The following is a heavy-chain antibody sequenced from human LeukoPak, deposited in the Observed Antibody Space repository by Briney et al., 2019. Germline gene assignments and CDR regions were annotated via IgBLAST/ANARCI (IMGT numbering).Heavy chain of an antibody. CDR1: GYTFTCYY. J-gene: IGHJ6*03. Sequence: ASVKVSCKASGYTFTCYYMHWVRQAPGQGLEWMGRINPNSGGTNYAQKFQGRVTMTRDTSISTAYMELSRLRSDDTAVYYCARAWTGYSYGGNYYYYYMDVWGKGTTVTVSS. D-gene: IGHD5-18*01. CDR3: ARAWTGYSYGGNYYYYYMDV. V-gene: IGHV1-2*06. CDR2: INPNSGGT.